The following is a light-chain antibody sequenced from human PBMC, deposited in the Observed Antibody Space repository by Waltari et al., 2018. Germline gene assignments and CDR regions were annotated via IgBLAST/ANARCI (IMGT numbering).Light chain of an antibody. J-gene: IGLJ3*02. CDR3: AAWDASLFGPRV. Sequence: SVLTQPPSASGTPGQRVTISCSGIISHIGGISVNWYQHLPGTAPKLLIYATNHRPSGVPDRFAAPLPGPPASPAISGTQPEDEADHYCAAWDASLFGPRVFGGGTRLTVL. CDR2: ATN. V-gene: IGLV1-44*01. CDR1: ISHIGGIS.